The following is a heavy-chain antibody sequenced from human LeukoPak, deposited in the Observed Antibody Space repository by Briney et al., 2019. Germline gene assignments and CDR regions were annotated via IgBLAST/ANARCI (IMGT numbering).Heavy chain of an antibody. CDR1: GFTFSNYA. CDR2: IRDSGSST. D-gene: IGHD3-22*01. Sequence: GGSLRLSCAASGFTFSNYAMSWVRQAPGKGLEWVSAIRDSGSSTHYADSVKGRFTISRDNSKNTLYLQMNSLRAEDTAVYYCARVEYYYDSSGSTGYYFDYWGQGTLVPVSS. CDR3: ARVEYYYDSSGSTGYYFDY. V-gene: IGHV3-23*01. J-gene: IGHJ4*02.